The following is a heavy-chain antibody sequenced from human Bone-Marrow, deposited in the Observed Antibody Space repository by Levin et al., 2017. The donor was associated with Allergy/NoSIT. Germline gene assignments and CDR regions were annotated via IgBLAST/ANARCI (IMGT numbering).Heavy chain of an antibody. CDR2: IDWDGDT. J-gene: IGHJ5*02. D-gene: IGHD4-17*01. CDR1: GFSLKTSGMC. Sequence: SGPTLVKPTQTLTLTCTFSGFSLKTSGMCVTWIRQPPGKALEWLALIDWDGDTYYNTSLKTRLTISKDTSKNQALLTMTNVGPVDTATYYCARTVEETTVTTAFDTWGQGMLVTVSS. CDR3: ARTVEETTVTTAFDT. V-gene: IGHV2-70*01.